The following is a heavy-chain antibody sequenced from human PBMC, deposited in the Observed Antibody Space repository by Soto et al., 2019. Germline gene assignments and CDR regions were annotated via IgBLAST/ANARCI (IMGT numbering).Heavy chain of an antibody. D-gene: IGHD6-19*01. V-gene: IGHV1-18*01. CDR1: GYTFKNYG. CDR2: ITTYNGNR. J-gene: IGHJ4*02. CDR3: ARDAQPKGVAADGASDY. Sequence: GPEVKTPGASVKISCKASGYTFKNYGIKWVRQAPAQGLEWVGWITTYNGNRYSAEKFQGRVTMTTDTSTSTTYMELRSLTSDDTGVYYCARDAQPKGVAADGASDYWGQGTLVTVSS.